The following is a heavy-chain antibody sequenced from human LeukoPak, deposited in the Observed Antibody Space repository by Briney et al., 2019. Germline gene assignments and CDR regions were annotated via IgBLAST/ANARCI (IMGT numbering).Heavy chain of an antibody. CDR3: ARGPPNWGYDY. J-gene: IGHJ4*02. D-gene: IGHD7-27*01. CDR1: GYTFTSYD. V-gene: IGHV1-8*01. Sequence: ASVKVSCKASGYTFTSYDFNWVRQATGQRPEWMGWMSPNSGDTGYAQKFQDRVSMTRNTSISTAYMELSSLRSDDTAVYYRARGPPNWGYDYWGPGTLVTVSS. CDR2: MSPNSGDT.